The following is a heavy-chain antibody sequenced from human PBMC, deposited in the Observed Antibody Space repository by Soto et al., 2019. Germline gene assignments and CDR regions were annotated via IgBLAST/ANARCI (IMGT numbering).Heavy chain of an antibody. J-gene: IGHJ3*02. V-gene: IGHV3-33*01. Sequence: GGSLRLSCAACGFTFSSYGMHWVRQAPGKGLEWVAVIWYDGSNKYYADSVKGRFTISRDNSKNTLYLQMNSLRAEDTAVYYCARDANPLLWFGEFADAFDIWGQGTMVTVSS. CDR2: IWYDGSNK. CDR1: GFTFSSYG. D-gene: IGHD3-10*01. CDR3: ARDANPLLWFGEFADAFDI.